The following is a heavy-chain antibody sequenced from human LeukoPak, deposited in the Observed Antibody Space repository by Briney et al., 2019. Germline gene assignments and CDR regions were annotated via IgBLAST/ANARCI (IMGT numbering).Heavy chain of an antibody. J-gene: IGHJ6*02. Sequence: GESLKISCKGSGYPFSSYWIGWVRQMPGKGLEWMGIIYPGDSDTRYSPSFQGRVTISVDKSINTAYLQWSSLKASDTAMYYCARHPITMVRGVISPDYYYGMDVWGQGTTVTVSS. D-gene: IGHD3-10*01. CDR2: IYPGDSDT. V-gene: IGHV5-51*01. CDR3: ARHPITMVRGVISPDYYYGMDV. CDR1: GYPFSSYW.